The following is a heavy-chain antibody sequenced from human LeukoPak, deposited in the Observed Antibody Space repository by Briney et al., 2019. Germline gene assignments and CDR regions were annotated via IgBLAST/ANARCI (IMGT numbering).Heavy chain of an antibody. D-gene: IGHD6-6*01. Sequence: GVLRLSCAASGFTFSSYSMNWVRQAPGKGLEWVSSISSSSSYIYYADSVKGRFTISRDNAKNSLYLQMNSLRAEDTAVYYCARAGELDPFDYWGQGTLVTVSS. CDR1: GFTFSSYS. J-gene: IGHJ4*02. V-gene: IGHV3-21*01. CDR2: ISSSSSYI. CDR3: ARAGELDPFDY.